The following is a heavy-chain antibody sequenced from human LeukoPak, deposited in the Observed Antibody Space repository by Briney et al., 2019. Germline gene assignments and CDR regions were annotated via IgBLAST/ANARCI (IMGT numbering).Heavy chain of an antibody. D-gene: IGHD4-17*01. V-gene: IGHV3-48*03. J-gene: IGHJ4*02. CDR3: AREPYGDYRGFDY. Sequence: PGGSLRLSCAASGFTFSSYEMNWVRQAPGKGLEWVSYISSNGKTIYHADSVKGRFTISRDNSKNTLYLQMNSLRAEDTAVYYCAREPYGDYRGFDYWGQGTLVTVSS. CDR1: GFTFSSYE. CDR2: ISSNGKTI.